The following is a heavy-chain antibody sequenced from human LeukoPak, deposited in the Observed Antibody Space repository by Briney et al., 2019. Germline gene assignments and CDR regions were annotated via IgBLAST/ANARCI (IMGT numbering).Heavy chain of an antibody. J-gene: IGHJ4*02. D-gene: IGHD5-24*01. Sequence: GGSLRLSCAASGFTFSSYAMSWVRQAPGKGLEWVSAIGGSGGSTYYADSVKGRFTISRDNSKNTLYLQMNSLRAGDTAVYYCAKSGYNRFDYWGQGTLVTVSS. CDR2: IGGSGGST. CDR1: GFTFSSYA. V-gene: IGHV3-23*01. CDR3: AKSGYNRFDY.